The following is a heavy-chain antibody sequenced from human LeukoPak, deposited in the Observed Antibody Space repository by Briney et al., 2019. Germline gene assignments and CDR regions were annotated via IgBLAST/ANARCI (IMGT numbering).Heavy chain of an antibody. J-gene: IGHJ5*02. D-gene: IGHD1-26*01. CDR2: ISSAGSYI. CDR3: AKDQWYSGTS. Sequence: GGSLRLSCTASGFTFNTYSMNWVRQAPGKGLEWVSSISSAGSYIYYPDSLKGRFTISRDNAKNSLYLQMNSLRTEDTAVYYCAKDQWYSGTSWGQGTLVTVSS. V-gene: IGHV3-21*01. CDR1: GFTFNTYS.